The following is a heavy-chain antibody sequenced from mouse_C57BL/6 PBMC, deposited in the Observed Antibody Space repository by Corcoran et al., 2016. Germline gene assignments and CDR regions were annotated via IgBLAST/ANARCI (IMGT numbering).Heavy chain of an antibody. CDR3: ASHPWFAY. V-gene: IGHV1-26*01. J-gene: IGHJ3*01. Sequence: EVQLQQSGPERVKPGASVKISCKASGYTFTDYYMNGVKQSHGKSLEWIGDINPNNGGTSYNQKFKGKATFTVDKSSSTAYMELRSLTSEDSAVYYCASHPWFAYCCQGTLVTASA. CDR2: INPNNGGT. CDR1: GYTFTDYY.